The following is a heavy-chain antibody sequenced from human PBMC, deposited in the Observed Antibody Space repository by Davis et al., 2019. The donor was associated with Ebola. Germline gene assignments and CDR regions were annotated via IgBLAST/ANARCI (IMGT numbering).Heavy chain of an antibody. CDR2: INPSAGST. CDR1: GYTFTSYY. D-gene: IGHD6-19*01. Sequence: ASVKVSCKASGYTFTSYYMHWVRQPPGQGLEWMGIINPSAGSTSYAQKFQGRVTMTRDTSTRTVYMELSSLRSEDTAVYYCARGGIAVADSYGMDVWGQGTTVTVSS. CDR3: ARGGIAVADSYGMDV. V-gene: IGHV1-46*01. J-gene: IGHJ6*02.